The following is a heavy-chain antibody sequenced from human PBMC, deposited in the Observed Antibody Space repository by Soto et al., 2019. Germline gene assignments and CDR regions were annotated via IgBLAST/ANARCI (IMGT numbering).Heavy chain of an antibody. CDR1: GYTFTSYG. V-gene: IGHV1-18*01. Sequence: GASVKVSCKASGYTFTSYGISWVRQAPGQGLEWMGWISAYNGNTNYAQKLQGRVTMTTDTSTSTAYMELRSLRSDDTAVYYCAREGRYYDSSGPIDYWGQGTLVTVSS. CDR2: ISAYNGNT. J-gene: IGHJ4*02. D-gene: IGHD3-22*01. CDR3: AREGRYYDSSGPIDY.